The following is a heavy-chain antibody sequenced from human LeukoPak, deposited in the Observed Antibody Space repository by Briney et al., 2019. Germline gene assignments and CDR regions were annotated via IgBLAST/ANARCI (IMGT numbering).Heavy chain of an antibody. J-gene: IGHJ4*02. CDR2: ISWNSGSI. D-gene: IGHD2-15*01. CDR1: GFTFDDYA. Sequence: GGSLRLSCAASGFTFDDYAMHWVRHAPGKGLEWVSGISWNSGSIGYADSVKGRFTISRDNAKNSLYLQMNSLRAEDTALYYCAKSRILAFYFDYWGQGTLVTVSS. V-gene: IGHV3-9*01. CDR3: AKSRILAFYFDY.